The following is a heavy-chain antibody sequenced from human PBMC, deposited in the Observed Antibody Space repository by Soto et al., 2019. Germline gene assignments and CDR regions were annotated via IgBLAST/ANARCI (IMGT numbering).Heavy chain of an antibody. D-gene: IGHD5-12*01. Sequence: VKVSCKTSGYTFSNYGINWVRQAPGQGLEWMGWISAYNGNTNFAQKLQGRVSLTTDTSSTTAYMELRSLTSDDTAVYYCARDLVPGYTGFSDYWGQGTLVTVSS. CDR1: GYTFSNYG. CDR2: ISAYNGNT. V-gene: IGHV1-18*01. CDR3: ARDLVPGYTGFSDY. J-gene: IGHJ4*02.